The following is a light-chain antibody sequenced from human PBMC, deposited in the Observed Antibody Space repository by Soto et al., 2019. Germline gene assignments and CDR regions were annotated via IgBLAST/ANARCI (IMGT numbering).Light chain of an antibody. CDR2: DVS. V-gene: IGKV3-15*01. CDR3: QQYNNWTFS. J-gene: IGKJ5*01. Sequence: EVVMRQSPATLSVSPGEGATLSCRDSQGIGDTFAWYQQKFGQSPRLLIYDVSIRETGVPARVLATGAEPACTRPISGLQSGDASVDVCQQYNNWTFSFGQGTRLEIK. CDR1: QGIGDT.